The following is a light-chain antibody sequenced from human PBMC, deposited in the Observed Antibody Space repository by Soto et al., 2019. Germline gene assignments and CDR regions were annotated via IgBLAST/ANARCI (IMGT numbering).Light chain of an antibody. CDR1: QDISSY. V-gene: IGKV1-9*01. CDR3: QQLKSYPLS. CDR2: AAS. J-gene: IGKJ4*02. Sequence: DIQLTQSPSFLSASVGDRVTITCRTSQDISSYLAWYQQKPGKAPQLLISAASTLQSGVPSRFSGSGAGTEFTLTISSRQPEDFSTYDCQQLKSYPLSFGGGTKVEI.